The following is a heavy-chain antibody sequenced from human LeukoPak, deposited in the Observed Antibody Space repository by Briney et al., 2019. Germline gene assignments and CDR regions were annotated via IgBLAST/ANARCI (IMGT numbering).Heavy chain of an antibody. V-gene: IGHV3-23*01. CDR2: ISGSGGST. CDR3: AKDSPFEYSSTLFDY. CDR1: GFTFSSYA. J-gene: IGHJ4*02. Sequence: GGSLRLSCAASGFTFSSYAMSWVRQAPGRGLEWVSAISGSGGSTYYADSVKGRFTISRDNSKNTLYLQMNSLRAEDTAVYYCAKDSPFEYSSTLFDYWGQGTLVTVSS. D-gene: IGHD6-6*01.